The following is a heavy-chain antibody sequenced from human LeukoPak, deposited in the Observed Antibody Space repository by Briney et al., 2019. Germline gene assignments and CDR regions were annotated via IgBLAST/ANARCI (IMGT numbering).Heavy chain of an antibody. CDR2: ISSSSSYI. CDR1: GFTLSSYS. V-gene: IGHV3-21*01. J-gene: IGHJ3*02. D-gene: IGHD1-14*01. Sequence: GGSLRLSCAASGFTLSSYSMNWVRQAPGKGLEWVSSISSSSSYIYYADSVKGRFTISRDNAKNSLYLQMNSLRAEDTAVYYCARDFSPGAFDIWGQGTMVTVSS. CDR3: ARDFSPGAFDI.